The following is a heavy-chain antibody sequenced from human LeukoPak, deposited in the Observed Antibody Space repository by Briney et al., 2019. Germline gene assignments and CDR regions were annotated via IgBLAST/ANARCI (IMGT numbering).Heavy chain of an antibody. V-gene: IGHV1-18*01. CDR1: GYTFTSYG. Sequence: ASVKVSCKASGYTFTSYGISWVRQAPGQGLEWMGLISAYSGNTNYAQKLQGRVTMTTDTSTSTAYMELRSLRCDDTAVYSCERDGVAAAGSTFDYWGQGTLVTVSS. CDR3: ERDGVAAAGSTFDY. CDR2: ISAYSGNT. J-gene: IGHJ4*02. D-gene: IGHD6-13*01.